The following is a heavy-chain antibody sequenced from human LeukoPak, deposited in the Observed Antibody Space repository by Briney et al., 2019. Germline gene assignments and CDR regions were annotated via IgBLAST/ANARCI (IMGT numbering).Heavy chain of an antibody. CDR1: GFSFSIYS. CDR3: VRVAYSSSWSPPFDY. Sequence: PGGSLRLSCSASGFSFSIYSMHWVRQAPEKGLEYVSAISSNGRNTYYADSVKGRFTVSRDNSKNTLYLQMSSLRAEDTAVYYCVRVAYSSSWSPPFDYWGQGTLVTVSS. D-gene: IGHD6-13*01. CDR2: ISSNGRNT. J-gene: IGHJ4*02. V-gene: IGHV3-64D*06.